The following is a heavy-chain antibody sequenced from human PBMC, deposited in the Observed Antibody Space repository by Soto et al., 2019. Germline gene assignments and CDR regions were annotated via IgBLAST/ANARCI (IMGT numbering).Heavy chain of an antibody. CDR3: TRDRGYSGKSDAFDI. Sequence: QVQLVQSGAEVKKPGASVKVSCKASGYTFTSFGIAWLRQAPGQGLEYVGWISAYNGNTNYAQKLQGRVTMTTDTSTSTAYMELRSLRSDDTAVYFCTRDRGYSGKSDAFDIWGQGAMVTVSS. CDR1: GYTFTSFG. V-gene: IGHV1-18*04. D-gene: IGHD1-26*01. CDR2: ISAYNGNT. J-gene: IGHJ3*02.